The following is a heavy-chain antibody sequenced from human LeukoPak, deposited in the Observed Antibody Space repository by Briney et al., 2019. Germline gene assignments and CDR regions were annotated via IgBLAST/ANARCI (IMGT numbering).Heavy chain of an antibody. D-gene: IGHD2-21*01. Sequence: SQTLSLTCTVSGGSISSGGYYWSWIRQHPGKGLEWIGYIYYSGSTYYNPSLKSRVTISVDTSKKQFSLKLSSVTAADTAVYYCARYHCGGDCYVYNWFDPWGQGTLVTVSS. V-gene: IGHV4-31*03. CDR2: IYYSGST. J-gene: IGHJ5*02. CDR1: GGSISSGGYY. CDR3: ARYHCGGDCYVYNWFDP.